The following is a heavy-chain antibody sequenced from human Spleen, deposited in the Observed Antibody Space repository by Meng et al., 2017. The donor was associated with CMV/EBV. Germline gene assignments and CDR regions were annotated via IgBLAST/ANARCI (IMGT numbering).Heavy chain of an antibody. D-gene: IGHD1-7*01. CDR2: INPNSGGT. CDR1: GYTFTGYY. Sequence: CKASGYTFTGYYMHWVRQAPGQGLEWMGWINPNSGGTNYAQKFQGRVTMTRDTSISTAYMELSRLRSDDTAVYYCARYNWNYGSWDPWGQGTLVTVSS. J-gene: IGHJ5*02. V-gene: IGHV1-2*02. CDR3: ARYNWNYGSWDP.